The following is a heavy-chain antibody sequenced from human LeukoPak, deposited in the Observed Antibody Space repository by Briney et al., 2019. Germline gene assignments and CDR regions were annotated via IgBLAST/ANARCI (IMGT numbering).Heavy chain of an antibody. D-gene: IGHD7-27*01. V-gene: IGHV1-69*04. CDR1: GGTFSSYA. Sequence: SVKVSCKASGGTFSSYAISWVRQAPGQGLEWMGRIIPILGIANYAQKFQGRVTITADKSTSTAYMELSSLRSEDTAVYYCARNWGHSYWYFDLWGRGTLVTVSS. CDR3: ARNWGHSYWYFDL. CDR2: IIPILGIA. J-gene: IGHJ2*01.